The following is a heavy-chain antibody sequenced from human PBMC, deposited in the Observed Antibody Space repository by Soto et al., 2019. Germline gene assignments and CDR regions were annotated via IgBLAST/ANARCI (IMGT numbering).Heavy chain of an antibody. CDR1: GYTFTSYG. Sequence: QVQLVQSGAEVKKPGASVKVSCKASGYTFTSYGISWVRQAPGQELEWMGWISAYNGNTNYAQKLQGRVTMTTDTSTSTADMELRSLRSDDTAVYCCARDVRSTEYDFWSGYPHPNWFDPWGQGTLVTVSS. J-gene: IGHJ5*02. D-gene: IGHD3-3*01. CDR3: ARDVRSTEYDFWSGYPHPNWFDP. V-gene: IGHV1-18*01. CDR2: ISAYNGNT.